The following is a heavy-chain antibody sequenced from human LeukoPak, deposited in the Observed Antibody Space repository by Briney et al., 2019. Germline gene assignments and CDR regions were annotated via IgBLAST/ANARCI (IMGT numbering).Heavy chain of an antibody. V-gene: IGHV3-23*01. D-gene: IGHD3-10*01. CDR3: AREGFGELPDYYYGMDV. CDR1: GFTFSNYA. Sequence: GGSLRLSCAASGFTFSNYAMSWVRQAPGKGLEWVSAISGSGGSTYYADSVKGRFTISRDNAKNSLYLQMNSLRAEDTAVYYCAREGFGELPDYYYGMDVWGQGTTVTVSS. J-gene: IGHJ6*02. CDR2: ISGSGGST.